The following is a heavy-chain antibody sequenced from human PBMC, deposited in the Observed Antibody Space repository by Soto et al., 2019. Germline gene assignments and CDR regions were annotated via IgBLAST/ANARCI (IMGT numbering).Heavy chain of an antibody. V-gene: IGHV4-30-2*06. CDR1: GDSISSGDYY. CDR3: AGGPGVARNY. J-gene: IGHJ4*02. Sequence: SETLSLTCTVSGDSISSGDYYWSWVRQSPGKGLEWIGYIYHSGSTYYNPSLKSRVTISVDRSKNQFSLKLSSVTAADTAVYYCAGGPGVARNYWGQGTLVT. D-gene: IGHD5-12*01. CDR2: IYHSGST.